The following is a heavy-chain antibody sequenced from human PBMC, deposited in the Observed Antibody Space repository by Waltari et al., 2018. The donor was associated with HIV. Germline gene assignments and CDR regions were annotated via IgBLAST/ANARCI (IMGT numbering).Heavy chain of an antibody. Sequence: VSLVQSGAELKKPGASVKVSCTASGYSFTSHYIHRARQAPGQGLEWMGWLNPNSGGTKYAQKFEGWVTMTGDTSISTAYMELNSLKSDDTAVYFCARDESGSGWYDYWGQGTLVTVSS. CDR1: GYSFTSHY. CDR3: ARDESGSGWYDY. V-gene: IGHV1-2*04. J-gene: IGHJ4*02. D-gene: IGHD6-19*01. CDR2: LNPNSGGT.